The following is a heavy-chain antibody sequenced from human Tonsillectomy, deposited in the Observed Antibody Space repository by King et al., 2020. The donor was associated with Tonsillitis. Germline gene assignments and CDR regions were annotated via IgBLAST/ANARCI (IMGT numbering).Heavy chain of an antibody. CDR2: ISSGGTTI. CDR1: GFTFSGHS. Sequence: LVESGGGLVQPGGSLRLSCSASGFTFSGHSMNWVRQAPGKGLEWVSSISSGGTTIYYADSVKGRFTISRDNGKNSLYLQMNSLRDEDKAVSYCARRTGSVTPWDYWGQGPLVTVSS. J-gene: IGHJ4*02. CDR3: ARRTGSVTPWDY. V-gene: IGHV3-48*02. D-gene: IGHD4-17*01.